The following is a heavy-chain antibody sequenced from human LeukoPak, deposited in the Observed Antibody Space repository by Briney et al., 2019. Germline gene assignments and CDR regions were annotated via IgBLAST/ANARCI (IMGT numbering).Heavy chain of an antibody. D-gene: IGHD5-24*01. V-gene: IGHV4-61*02. Sequence: PSETLSLTCTVSGGSISSGSYYWSWIRQPAGKGLEWIGRIYTSGNTNYNPSLKSRVTISVDTSKNQFSLKLNSVTAADTAVYYCAREPDGYNYLRFDYWGQGTLVTVSS. CDR3: AREPDGYNYLRFDY. CDR1: GGSISSGSYY. J-gene: IGHJ4*02. CDR2: IYTSGNT.